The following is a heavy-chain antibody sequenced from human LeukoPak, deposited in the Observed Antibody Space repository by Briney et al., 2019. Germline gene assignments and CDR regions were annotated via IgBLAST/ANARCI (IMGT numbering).Heavy chain of an antibody. CDR2: ISYDGDNQ. D-gene: IGHD6-19*01. CDR3: ARAAVAGTPGDY. CDR1: GFTFSSYG. J-gene: IGHJ4*02. V-gene: IGHV3-30*03. Sequence: GRSLRLSCAVSGFTFSSYGMHWVRQAPGKGLEWVAVISYDGDNQYYADSVKGRFTISRDNSKNTLYLQMNSLRAEDTAVYYCARAAVAGTPGDYWGQGTLVTVSS.